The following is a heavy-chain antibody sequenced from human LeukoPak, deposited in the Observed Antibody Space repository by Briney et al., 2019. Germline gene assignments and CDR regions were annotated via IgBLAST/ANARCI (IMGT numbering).Heavy chain of an antibody. V-gene: IGHV1-8*01. CDR2: MNPNSGNT. CDR3: ASRRRFRSSSSVGNWFDP. J-gene: IGHJ5*02. D-gene: IGHD2-2*01. Sequence: ASVKVSCKASGYTFTSYDINWVRQATGQGLEWMGWMNPNSGNTGYAQKFQGRVTMTRNTSISTAYMELGSLRSEDTAVYYCASRRRFRSSSSVGNWFDPWGQGTLVTVSS. CDR1: GYTFTSYD.